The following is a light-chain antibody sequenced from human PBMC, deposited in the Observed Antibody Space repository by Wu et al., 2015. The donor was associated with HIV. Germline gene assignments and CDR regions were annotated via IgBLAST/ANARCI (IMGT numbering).Light chain of an antibody. J-gene: IGKJ5*01. CDR3: QQYGSSPPIT. CDR2: NAS. CDR1: QSVSSY. Sequence: EIVLTQSPATLSLSPGERVTLSCRASQSVSSYLAWFQQKPGQAPRLLIYNASNRATGIPARFSGSGSGTDFTLTISSLEPEDFAVYYCQQYGSSPPITFGQGTRLEIK. V-gene: IGKV3-11*01.